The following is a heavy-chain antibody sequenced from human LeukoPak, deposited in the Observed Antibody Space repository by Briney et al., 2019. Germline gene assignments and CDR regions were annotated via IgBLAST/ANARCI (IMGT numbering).Heavy chain of an antibody. J-gene: IGHJ5*02. CDR1: GGSISSYY. CDR3: ARLDCSSTGCYYNWFDP. D-gene: IGHD2-2*01. Sequence: SETLSLTCTVSGGSISSYYWSWIRQPPGKGLEWIGFIYYSGSTNYNPSLKSRVTISVDTSKNQFSLKLSSVTAADTAVYYCARLDCSSTGCYYNWFDPWGQGTLVTVSS. CDR2: IYYSGST. V-gene: IGHV4-59*01.